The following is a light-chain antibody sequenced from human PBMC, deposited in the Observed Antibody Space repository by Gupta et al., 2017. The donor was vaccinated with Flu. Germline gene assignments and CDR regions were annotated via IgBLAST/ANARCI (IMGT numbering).Light chain of an antibody. Sequence: DIQLTQSPSSVSASVRDRVTITCRARQGISTWLAWYQQRPGKGHNLLIYAASTLQSGVPSRFSVSGSGTDFTLTISSLQPEDFETYYCQQSNRFPPLTFGGGTRVEI. J-gene: IGKJ4*01. CDR3: QQSNRFPPLT. CDR2: AAS. CDR1: QGISTW. V-gene: IGKV1-12*01.